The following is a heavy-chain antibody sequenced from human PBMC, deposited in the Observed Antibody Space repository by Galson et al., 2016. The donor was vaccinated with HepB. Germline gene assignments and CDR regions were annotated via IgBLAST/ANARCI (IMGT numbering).Heavy chain of an antibody. CDR3: ARYRYQRGTYETNDAFDI. J-gene: IGHJ3*02. CDR1: GGSISSGDYS. Sequence: TLSLTCTVSGGSISSGDYSWSWMRQHPGKGLEWIAYSYYSGGTYYNPSLKSRVNISVDTSKNQFSLKLSSVTAADTAVYYCARYRYQRGTYETNDAFDIGGQGTMVTGAS. V-gene: IGHV4-31*03. CDR2: SYYSGGT. D-gene: IGHD3-16*01.